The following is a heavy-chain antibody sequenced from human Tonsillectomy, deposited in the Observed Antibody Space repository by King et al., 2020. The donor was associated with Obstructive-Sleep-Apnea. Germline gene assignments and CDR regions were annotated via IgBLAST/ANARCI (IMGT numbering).Heavy chain of an antibody. D-gene: IGHD3-22*01. CDR3: ARAHIPMIVVVKGGMDV. Sequence: QLVQSGAEVKKPGASVKVSCKASGYTFTSYDISGVRQAPGQGLEWMGWISAYNGNTNYAQKLQGRVTMTTDTSTSTAYMELRSLRSDDTAVYFCARAHIPMIVVVKGGMDVWGQGTTVTVSS. J-gene: IGHJ6*02. V-gene: IGHV1-18*01. CDR1: GYTFTSYD. CDR2: ISAYNGNT.